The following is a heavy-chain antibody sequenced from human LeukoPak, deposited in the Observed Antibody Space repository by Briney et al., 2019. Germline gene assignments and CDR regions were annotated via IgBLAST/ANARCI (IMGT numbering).Heavy chain of an antibody. Sequence: GGSLRLSCEGSGFTFSNYWMGWVRQAPGKGLQWVANIKTDGSEKYYVDSVKGRFTISRDNAKNSLYLQMNSLRAEDTAVYYCARDGGGTLSFDYWGQGTLVTVSS. CDR3: ARDGGGTLSFDY. D-gene: IGHD3-16*01. CDR1: GFTFSNYW. CDR2: IKTDGSEK. J-gene: IGHJ4*02. V-gene: IGHV3-7*01.